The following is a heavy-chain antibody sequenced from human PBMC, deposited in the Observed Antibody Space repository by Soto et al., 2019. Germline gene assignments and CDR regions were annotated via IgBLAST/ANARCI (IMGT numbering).Heavy chain of an antibody. Sequence: SETPSPTFTFSGGSISSGSYYWTWMRQPPGQGLEYIGAIYYSGSTYYNPSLKSRVTISIDTSQKQFSLKLSSVTAADTAVYYCVRLGATTRSFDPWGQGILVTVSS. CDR3: VRLGATTRSFDP. CDR2: IYYSGST. CDR1: GGSISSGSYY. J-gene: IGHJ5*02. D-gene: IGHD1-26*01. V-gene: IGHV4-61*01.